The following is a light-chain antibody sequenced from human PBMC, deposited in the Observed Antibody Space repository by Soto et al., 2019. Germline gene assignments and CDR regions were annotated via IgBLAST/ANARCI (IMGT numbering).Light chain of an antibody. CDR1: SSDVGGYNF. CDR2: DVS. Sequence: QSALTQPASVSGSPGQSIIISCTGTSSDVGGYNFVSWYQQHAGKVPKLIIFDVSNRPSGVSSRFSGSKSGNTASLTISGLQAEDEADYYCSSYSSSSTPYVFGTGTKLTVL. J-gene: IGLJ1*01. V-gene: IGLV2-14*01. CDR3: SSYSSSSTPYV.